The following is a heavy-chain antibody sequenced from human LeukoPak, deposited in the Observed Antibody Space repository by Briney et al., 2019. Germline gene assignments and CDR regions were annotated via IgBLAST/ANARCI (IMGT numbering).Heavy chain of an antibody. CDR2: ISSSSSYI. CDR1: GFTLSGYS. Sequence: GGSLRLSCAASGFTLSGYSMNWVRQAPGKGLEWVSSISSSSSYIYYADSMKGRFTISRDNAKKSMYLQMNSLRAEDTAVYYCARGRGSGSSDIDYWGQGTLVTVSS. J-gene: IGHJ4*02. D-gene: IGHD3-10*01. V-gene: IGHV3-21*01. CDR3: ARGRGSGSSDIDY.